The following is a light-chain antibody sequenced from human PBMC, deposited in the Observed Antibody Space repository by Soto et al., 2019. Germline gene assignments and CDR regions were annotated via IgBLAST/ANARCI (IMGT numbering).Light chain of an antibody. CDR1: QSISSW. V-gene: IGKV1-5*03. Sequence: DIQMTQSPSTLSASVGDRVTITCRASQSISSWLAWYQQKPGKAPKLLIYKASSLESGVPSRFSGSGSGTEFTLTISSLQPADCATYYYQHYNTNSWTFGQGTNVEIK. CDR3: QHYNTNSWT. J-gene: IGKJ1*01. CDR2: KAS.